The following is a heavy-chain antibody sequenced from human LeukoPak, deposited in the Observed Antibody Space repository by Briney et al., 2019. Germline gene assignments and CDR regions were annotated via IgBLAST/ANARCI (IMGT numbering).Heavy chain of an antibody. J-gene: IGHJ4*02. CDR1: GYSFTSYW. CDR2: IYPGDSDT. Sequence: EESLKISCKGSGYSFTSYWIGWVRQMPGKGLEWMGIIYPGDSDTRYSPSFQGQVTISADKSISTAYLQWSSLKASNTAMYYCARRGYGDFNTYYFDYWGQGTLVTVSS. CDR3: ARRGYGDFNTYYFDY. D-gene: IGHD4-17*01. V-gene: IGHV5-51*01.